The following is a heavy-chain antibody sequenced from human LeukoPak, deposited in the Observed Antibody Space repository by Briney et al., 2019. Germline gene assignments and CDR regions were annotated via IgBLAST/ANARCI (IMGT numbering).Heavy chain of an antibody. J-gene: IGHJ3*02. CDR1: GYTFTGYY. Sequence: ASVKVSCKASGYTFTGYYMHWVRQAPGQGLEWMGWINPNSGGTNYAQKFQGRVTMTRDTSISTAYMELSRLRSDDTAVYYCARHIVVVTAIPSTDAFDIWGQGTMVTVSS. D-gene: IGHD2-21*02. CDR2: INPNSGGT. V-gene: IGHV1-2*02. CDR3: ARHIVVVTAIPSTDAFDI.